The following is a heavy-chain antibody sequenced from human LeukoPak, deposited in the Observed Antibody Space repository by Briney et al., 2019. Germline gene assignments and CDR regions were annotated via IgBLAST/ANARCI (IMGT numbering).Heavy chain of an antibody. D-gene: IGHD4-11*01. CDR3: TTDVWDFDSKAIDY. CDR1: GFTFSNAW. J-gene: IGHJ4*02. CDR2: IKSKTDGGTT. Sequence: GGSLRLSCAASGFTFSNAWMSWVRQAPGKGLEWVGRIKSKTDGGTTDYAAPVKGRFTISRDDSKNTLYLQMNSLKTEDTAVYYCTTDVWDFDSKAIDYWGQGTLVTVSS. V-gene: IGHV3-15*01.